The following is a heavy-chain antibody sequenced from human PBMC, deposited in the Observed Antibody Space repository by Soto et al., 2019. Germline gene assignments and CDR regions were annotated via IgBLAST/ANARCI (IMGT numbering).Heavy chain of an antibody. CDR3: ARDLQIQLWSNFDY. CDR1: GYTFTSYG. J-gene: IGHJ4*02. Sequence: ASVKFSWKASGYTFTSYGISWVRQAPGQGLDCIGWISAYNGNTNYAQKLQGRVTMTTYTSTSTAYMELRSLRSDDTAVYYCARDLQIQLWSNFDYWGQGTLVTVSS. D-gene: IGHD5-18*01. CDR2: ISAYNGNT. V-gene: IGHV1-18*01.